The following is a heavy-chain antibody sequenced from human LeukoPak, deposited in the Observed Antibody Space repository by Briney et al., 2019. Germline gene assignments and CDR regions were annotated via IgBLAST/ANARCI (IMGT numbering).Heavy chain of an antibody. Sequence: SETLSLTCTVSGGSISSYYWSWIPQPQGKGLEWIGYIYYSGSTNYNPSLKSRVTISVDTSKNQFSLKLSSVTAADTAVYYCAGYYDSSGYYPNAFDIWGQGTMVTVSS. CDR2: IYYSGST. V-gene: IGHV4-59*12. J-gene: IGHJ3*02. CDR3: AGYYDSSGYYPNAFDI. D-gene: IGHD3-22*01. CDR1: GGSISSYY.